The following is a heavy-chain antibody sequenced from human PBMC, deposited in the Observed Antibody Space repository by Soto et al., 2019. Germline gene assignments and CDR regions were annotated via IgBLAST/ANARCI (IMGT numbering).Heavy chain of an antibody. J-gene: IGHJ4*02. Sequence: EVQLVEFGGGRVKFGGSLRLSCAASGFSFSDYTVNWVRQAPGKVLEWVPAISSSSSDYTVYADSVRGRFTISRDNAKKSLYLQMNSLRAEDTAVYYCSRFDYGDYFFDYWGQGTLVTVSS. V-gene: IGHV3-21*01. CDR3: SRFDYGDYFFDY. CDR1: GFSFSDYT. D-gene: IGHD4-17*01. CDR2: ISSSSSDYT.